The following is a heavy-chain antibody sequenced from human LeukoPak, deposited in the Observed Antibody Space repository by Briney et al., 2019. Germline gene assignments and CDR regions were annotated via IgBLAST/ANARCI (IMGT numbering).Heavy chain of an antibody. CDR2: ISWNSGSI. D-gene: IGHD3-22*01. CDR1: GFTFDDYA. CDR3: AREPELYYYDR. Sequence: GRSLRLSCAASGFTFDDYAMHWVRQAPGKGLEWVSGISWNSGSIGYADSVKGRFTISRDNAKNSLYLQMNSLRAEDTAVYYCAREPELYYYDRWGRGTLVTVSS. J-gene: IGHJ4*02. V-gene: IGHV3-9*01.